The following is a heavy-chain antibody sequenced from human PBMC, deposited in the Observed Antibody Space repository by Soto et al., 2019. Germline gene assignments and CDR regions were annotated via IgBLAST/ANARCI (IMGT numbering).Heavy chain of an antibody. J-gene: IGHJ6*02. CDR2: IIPIFGTA. D-gene: IGHD6-6*01. CDR3: ARVEYSSSTYGYYYYGMDF. V-gene: IGHV1-69*13. Sequence: SVKVSCKASGGTFSSYAISWVRQAPGQGLEWMGGIIPIFGTANYAQKFQGRVTITADESTSTAYMELSSLRSEDTAVYYCARVEYSSSTYGYYYYGMDFWGQGTTVTVSS. CDR1: GGTFSSYA.